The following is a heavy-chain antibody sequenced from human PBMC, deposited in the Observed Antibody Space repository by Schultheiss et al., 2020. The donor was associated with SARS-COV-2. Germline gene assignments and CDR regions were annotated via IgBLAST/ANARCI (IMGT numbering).Heavy chain of an antibody. CDR3: ARQTDGSGSYEG. CDR1: GGSISSYY. V-gene: IGHV4-59*04. Sequence: SETLSLTCTVSGGSISSYYWSWIRQPAGKGLEWIGEINHSGSTYYNPSLKSRVTISVDTSKNQFSLKLSSVTAADTAVYYCARQTDGSGSYEGWGQGTLITVSS. J-gene: IGHJ4*02. D-gene: IGHD3-10*01. CDR2: INHSGST.